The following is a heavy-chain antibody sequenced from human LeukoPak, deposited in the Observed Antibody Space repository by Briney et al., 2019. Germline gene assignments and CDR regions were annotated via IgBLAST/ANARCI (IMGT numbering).Heavy chain of an antibody. Sequence: AETLSLTCAVSGGSFSSYYWSWIRQPPGKGLEWIWNIYYSGSTNYSPSLQSRVTIPVDRSKNHYSLTLNSVPAADTPVHYCARHYAGNPSYWYFDLWGRGTLLTVSS. CDR3: ARHYAGNPSYWYFDL. CDR2: IYYSGST. CDR1: GGSFSSYY. J-gene: IGHJ2*01. D-gene: IGHD4-23*01. V-gene: IGHV4-59*08.